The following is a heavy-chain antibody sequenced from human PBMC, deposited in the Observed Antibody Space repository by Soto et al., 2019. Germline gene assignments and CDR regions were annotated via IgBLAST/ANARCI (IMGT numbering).Heavy chain of an antibody. CDR2: IWYDGSKK. V-gene: IGHV3-33*01. CDR1: GFTFSSYG. J-gene: IGHJ4*02. Sequence: QVQLVESGGGVVQPGRSLRLSCAASGFTFSSYGFHWVRQAPGKGLEWVAVIWYDGSKKYYADSVKGRFIISRDDSRSTLYLQMNSLRDEDTAVYYCARDLGVGVGAYYFDHWGQGALVTVSS. D-gene: IGHD1-26*01. CDR3: ARDLGVGVGAYYFDH.